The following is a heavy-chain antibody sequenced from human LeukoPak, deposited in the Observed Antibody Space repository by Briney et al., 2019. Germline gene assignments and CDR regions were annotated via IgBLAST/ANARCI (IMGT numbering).Heavy chain of an antibody. J-gene: IGHJ4*02. CDR1: GSPFRRNS. CDR2: INGDGINT. V-gene: IGHV3-74*01. D-gene: IGHD3-22*01. Sequence: GGSLRLSCAASGSPFRRNSRHWVRQAPGRGLVWVSGINGDGINTNYADSVKGRFTISRDNAKNTLYLQMNSLRGEDTAVYYSARTDYHDRWGQGTLVTVSS. CDR3: ARTDYHDR.